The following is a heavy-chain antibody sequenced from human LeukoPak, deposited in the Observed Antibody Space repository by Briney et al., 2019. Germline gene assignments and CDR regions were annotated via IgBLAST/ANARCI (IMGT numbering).Heavy chain of an antibody. CDR1: GFTFSSYA. D-gene: IGHD3-3*01. CDR3: AKGGFITIFVGDV. J-gene: IGHJ6*02. CDR2: ISGSGGST. V-gene: IGHV3-23*01. Sequence: GGSLRLSCAASGFTFSSYAMSWVRQAPGKGLEWVSAISGSGGSTYYTDSVKGRFTISRDNSKNTLYLQMNSLRAEDTAVYYCAKGGFITIFVGDVWGQGTTVTVSS.